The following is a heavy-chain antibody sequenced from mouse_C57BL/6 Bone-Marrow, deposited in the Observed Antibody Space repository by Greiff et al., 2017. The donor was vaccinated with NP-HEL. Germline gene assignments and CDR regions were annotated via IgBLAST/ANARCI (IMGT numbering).Heavy chain of an antibody. CDR3: ARGGVALGY. J-gene: IGHJ2*01. Sequence: EVKLMESGGGLVKPGGSLKLSCAASGFTFSSYAMSWVRQTPEKRLEWVATISDGGSYTYYPDNVKGRFTISRDNAKNNLYLQMSHLKSEDTAMYYCARGGVALGYWGQGTTLTVSS. V-gene: IGHV5-4*03. CDR2: ISDGGSYT. D-gene: IGHD3-3*01. CDR1: GFTFSSYA.